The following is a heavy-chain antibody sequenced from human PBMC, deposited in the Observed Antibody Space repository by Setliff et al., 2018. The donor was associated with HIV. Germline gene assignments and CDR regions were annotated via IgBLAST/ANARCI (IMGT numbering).Heavy chain of an antibody. Sequence: PGGSLRLSCVASGFTVSSNYMSWVRQAPGKGLEWVSVIYSGGSTYYADSVKGRFTISRDNSKNTLYLQMNSLRAEDTAVYYCARVHQYDFWSGYSGWYFDLWGRGTLVTVSS. CDR2: IYSGGST. D-gene: IGHD3-3*01. CDR3: ARVHQYDFWSGYSGWYFDL. CDR1: GFTVSSNY. V-gene: IGHV3-66*02. J-gene: IGHJ2*01.